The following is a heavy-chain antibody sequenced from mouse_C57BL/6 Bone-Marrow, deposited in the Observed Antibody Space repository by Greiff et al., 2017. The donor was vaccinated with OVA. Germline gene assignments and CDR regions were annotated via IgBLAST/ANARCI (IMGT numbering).Heavy chain of an antibody. V-gene: IGHV1-7*01. D-gene: IGHD3-3*01. CDR1: GYTFTSYW. J-gene: IGHJ2*01. CDR2: INPSSGYT. CDR3: ASRDVRSFYYFDY. Sequence: QVQLKESGAELAKPGASVKLSCKASGYTFTSYWMHWVKQRPGQGLEWIGYINPSSGYTKYNQKFKDKATLTADKSSSTAYMQLSSLTYADSAVYYCASRDVRSFYYFDYWGQGTTLTVSS.